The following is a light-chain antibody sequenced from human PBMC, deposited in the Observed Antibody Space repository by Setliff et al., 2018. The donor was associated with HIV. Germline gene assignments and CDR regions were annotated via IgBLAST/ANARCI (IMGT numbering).Light chain of an antibody. CDR2: QAS. Sequence: QSALTQPASVSGSPRQSITISCTGTSGDVGRYNLVSWYQQQPGKPPKLMIYQASKRSSGVSNRFSGSKSGNTASLTISGLQAEDEADYYCCSNTGSNTYVFGTGTKVTVL. CDR3: CSNTGSNTYV. V-gene: IGLV2-23*01. J-gene: IGLJ1*01. CDR1: SGDVGRYNL.